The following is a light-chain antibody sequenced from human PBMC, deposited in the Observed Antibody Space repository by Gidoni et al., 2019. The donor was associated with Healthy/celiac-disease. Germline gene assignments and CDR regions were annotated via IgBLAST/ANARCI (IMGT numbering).Light chain of an antibody. CDR1: SSNIGSNY. J-gene: IGLJ2*01. CDR2: RNN. CDR3: AAWDDSLSGSSVV. Sequence: PSASGTPGQRVTISCSGSSSNIGSNYVYWYQQLPGTAPKLLIYRNNQRPSGVPDRFSGSKSGTSASLAISGLRSEDEADYYCAAWDDSLSGSSVVFGGGTKLTVL. V-gene: IGLV1-47*01.